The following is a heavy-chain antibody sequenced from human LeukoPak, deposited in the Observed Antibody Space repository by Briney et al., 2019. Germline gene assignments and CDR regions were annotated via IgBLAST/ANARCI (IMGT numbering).Heavy chain of an antibody. J-gene: IGHJ2*01. D-gene: IGHD5-24*01. Sequence: GGSLRLSCAASGFTFSSSEMSWVRQAPGKGLEWVSAISVGGGTTCADSVKGRFTISRDNSKNTLYLQMNSLRAEDTAVYYCAKTIPFWYFDRWGRGTLVTVSS. CDR2: ISVGGGTT. CDR1: GFTFSSSE. CDR3: AKTIPFWYFDR. V-gene: IGHV3-23*01.